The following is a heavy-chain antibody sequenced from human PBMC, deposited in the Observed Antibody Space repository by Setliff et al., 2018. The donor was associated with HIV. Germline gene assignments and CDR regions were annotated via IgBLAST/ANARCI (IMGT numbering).Heavy chain of an antibody. CDR3: ARGDFYDSSGYFTDAFDI. CDR1: GFTFSSYG. Sequence: GGSLRLSCAASGFTFSSYGMHWVRQAPGRGLEWVGYITYDGSHQFYPDSVKGRFTISRDNAKNSLYLQMNSLRAEDTAVYYCARGDFYDSSGYFTDAFDIWGQGTMVTVSS. D-gene: IGHD3-22*01. CDR2: ITYDGSHQ. J-gene: IGHJ3*02. V-gene: IGHV3-30*12.